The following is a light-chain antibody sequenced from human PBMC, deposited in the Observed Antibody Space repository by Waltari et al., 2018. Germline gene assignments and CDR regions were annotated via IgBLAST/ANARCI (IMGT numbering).Light chain of an antibody. CDR1: SRDVGGYNY. V-gene: IGLV2-14*01. CDR2: EVS. Sequence: QSALTQPASVSGSPGQSITISCTGTSRDVGGYNYVSWYQPHPGKAPKLMIYEVSNRPSGVSNRFSGSKSGNTASLTISGLQAEDEADYYCSSYTSSSTLVFGGGTKLTVL. J-gene: IGLJ2*01. CDR3: SSYTSSSTLV.